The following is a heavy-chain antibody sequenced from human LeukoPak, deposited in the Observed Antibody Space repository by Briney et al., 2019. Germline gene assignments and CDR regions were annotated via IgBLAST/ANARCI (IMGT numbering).Heavy chain of an antibody. V-gene: IGHV4-39*02. CDR2: VYDRGST. D-gene: IGHD1-26*01. Sequence: PSETLSLTCSVSGGSINRSSKYWGWIRQSPGKGLEWIGSVYDRGSTDYNSSLKSRVTISVDTSKNHFSLKLSSVTAADTAVYYCATFSGNYVFDYWGQGTRVTVSS. CDR3: ATFSGNYVFDY. CDR1: GGSINRSSKY. J-gene: IGHJ4*02.